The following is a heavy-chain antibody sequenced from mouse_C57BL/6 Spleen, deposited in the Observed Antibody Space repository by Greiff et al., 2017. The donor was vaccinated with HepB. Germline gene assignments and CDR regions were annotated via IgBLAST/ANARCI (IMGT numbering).Heavy chain of an antibody. J-gene: IGHJ3*01. CDR1: GYTFTSYW. V-gene: IGHV1-5*01. CDR2: IYPGNSDT. CDR3: TRPQATTFWFAY. D-gene: IGHD3-2*02. Sequence: EVQLQQSGTVLARPGASVKMSCKTSGYTFTSYWMHWVKQRPGQGLEWIGAIYPGNSDTSYNQKFKGKAKLTAVTSASTAYMELSSLTNEDSAVYYCTRPQATTFWFAYWGQGTLVTVSA.